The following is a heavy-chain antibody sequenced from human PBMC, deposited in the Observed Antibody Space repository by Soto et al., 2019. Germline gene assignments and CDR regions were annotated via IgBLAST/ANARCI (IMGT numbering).Heavy chain of an antibody. J-gene: IGHJ4*02. CDR2: ISGSGGST. CDR1: GFTFSSYA. D-gene: IGHD2-2*01. CDR3: ATLGHIVVVPASPVLFFDC. V-gene: IGHV3-23*01. Sequence: PGVSLRLSCAASGFTFSSYAMSWVRQAPGKGLEWVSAISGSGGSTYYAASVKGRFTISRDNSKNTLYLQMNSLRAEDTAVYYCATLGHIVVVPASPVLFFDCCGPGSLVTV.